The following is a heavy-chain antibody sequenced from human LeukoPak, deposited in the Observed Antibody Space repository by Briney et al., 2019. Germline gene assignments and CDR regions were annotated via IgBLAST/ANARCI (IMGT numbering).Heavy chain of an antibody. D-gene: IGHD5-12*01. V-gene: IGHV4-4*07. Sequence: SETLSLTCTVSGGSISTYYWSWIRQPAGKGLEWIGRIYFSGDTNYNPSLKSRVTMSVDTSKNQFSLKLTSVSAADTAVYYCAPGGYIGYGHAFDIWGQGTMVTVSS. CDR2: IYFSGDT. CDR3: APGGYIGYGHAFDI. J-gene: IGHJ3*02. CDR1: GGSISTYY.